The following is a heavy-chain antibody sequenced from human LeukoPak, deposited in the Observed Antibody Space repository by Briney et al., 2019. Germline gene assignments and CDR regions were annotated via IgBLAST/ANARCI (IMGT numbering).Heavy chain of an antibody. D-gene: IGHD4-17*01. CDR1: GYSISSAYY. CDR2: IYYSGST. V-gene: IGHV4-38-2*02. CDR3: ARHNGAELNYGDNGCYFDY. J-gene: IGHJ4*02. Sequence: SETLSLTCSVSGYSISSAYYWGWIRQPPGKGLEWIGSIYYSGSTYYNPSLKSRVTISVDTSKNQFSLKLSSVTAADTAVYYCARHNGAELNYGDNGCYFDYWGQGTLVTVSS.